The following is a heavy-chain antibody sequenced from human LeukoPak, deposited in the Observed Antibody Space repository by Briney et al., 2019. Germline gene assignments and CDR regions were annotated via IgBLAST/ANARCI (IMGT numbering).Heavy chain of an antibody. CDR1: LGSPIRYY. CDR3: ARLGQPGIAASDFDY. CDR2: VDYSRST. V-gene: IGHV4-59*08. Sequence: SETLSDTRMVPLGSPIRYYWSSMRPPPGKGVERMGYVDYSRSTIINPSLKCRVTISVDTSKQKFYLKLSSVTAADTAVYYWARLGQPGIAASDFDYWGEGTLVSVSS. D-gene: IGHD6-13*01. J-gene: IGHJ4*02.